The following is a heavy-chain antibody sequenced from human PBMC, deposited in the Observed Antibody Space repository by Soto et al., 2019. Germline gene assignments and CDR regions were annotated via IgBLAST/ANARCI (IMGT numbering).Heavy chain of an antibody. Sequence: GESLKISCAASGFTFSSYGMHWVRQAPGKGLEWVAVIWYDGSNKYYADSVKGRFTISRDNSKNTLYLQMNSLRAEDTAVYYCARDGGEYQLLTNFDYWGQGTLVTVSS. CDR1: GFTFSSYG. V-gene: IGHV3-33*08. J-gene: IGHJ4*02. CDR2: IWYDGSNK. D-gene: IGHD2-2*01. CDR3: ARDGGEYQLLTNFDY.